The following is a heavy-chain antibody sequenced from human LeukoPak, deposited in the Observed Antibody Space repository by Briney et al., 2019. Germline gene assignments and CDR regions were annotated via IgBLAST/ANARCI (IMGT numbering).Heavy chain of an antibody. CDR1: GFIFGDYA. CDR3: TRDPRVAADY. CDR2: IRSKAYGGTT. D-gene: IGHD2-15*01. V-gene: IGHV3-49*04. J-gene: IGHJ4*02. Sequence: PGGSLRLSCTASGFIFGDYAMSWVRQAPGKGLEWVGFIRSKAYGGTTEYAASVKGRFTISRDDSKSIAYLQMNSLKTEDTAVYYCTRDPRVAADYWGQGTLVTVSS.